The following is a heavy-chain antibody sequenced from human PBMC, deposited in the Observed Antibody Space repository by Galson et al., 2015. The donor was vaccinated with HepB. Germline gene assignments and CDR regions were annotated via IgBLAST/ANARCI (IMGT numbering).Heavy chain of an antibody. CDR1: GFRFSEYS. J-gene: IGHJ4*02. CDR3: ARGGWLGICKY. V-gene: IGHV3-48*02. CDR2: ITSTSTNI. Sequence: SLRLSCAASGFRFSEYSMNWVRQAPGKGLEWVSYITSTSTNIYYVDSVRGRFTISRDNAKNSLSLQMNSLRDEDTAMYYCARGGWLGICKYWGQGPLVTVSS. D-gene: IGHD5-12*01.